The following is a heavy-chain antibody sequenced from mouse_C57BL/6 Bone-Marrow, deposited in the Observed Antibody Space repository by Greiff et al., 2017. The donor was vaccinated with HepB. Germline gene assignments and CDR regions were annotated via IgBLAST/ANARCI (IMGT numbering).Heavy chain of an antibody. CDR3: ARSPTFSRFDY. CDR2: INPGSGGT. D-gene: IGHD1-1*01. CDR1: GYAFTNYL. Sequence: VQLQQSGAELVRPGTSVKVSCKASGYAFTNYLIEWVKQRPGQGLEWIGVINPGSGGTNYNEKFKGKATLTADKSSSTAYMQLSSLTSEDSAVYFGARSPTFSRFDYWGQGTTLTVSS. V-gene: IGHV1-54*01. J-gene: IGHJ2*01.